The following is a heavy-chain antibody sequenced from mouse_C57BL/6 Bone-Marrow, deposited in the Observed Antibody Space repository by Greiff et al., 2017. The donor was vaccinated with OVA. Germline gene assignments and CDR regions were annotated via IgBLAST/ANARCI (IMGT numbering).Heavy chain of an antibody. V-gene: IGHV3-3*01. CDR2: TFYSGIT. CDR1: GFSITSDCY. CDR3: ARDRGGDYAMDY. Sequence: VQLQQSGPSLVRPSQTLSLTCTVTGFSITSDCYWIWIRQFPGNKLEYIGYTFYSGITYYNPSFESRTYITRDTSKNQFSLKLSSVTTEDTATYYCARDRGGDYAMDYWGQGTSVTVSS. J-gene: IGHJ4*01.